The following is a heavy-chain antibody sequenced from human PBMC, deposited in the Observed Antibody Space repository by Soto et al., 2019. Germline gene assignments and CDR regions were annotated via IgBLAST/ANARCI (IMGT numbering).Heavy chain of an antibody. CDR2: IYWDDGK. D-gene: IGHD5-18*01. V-gene: IGHV2-5*02. Sequence: SGPTLVNPTQTLTLTCTLSGFSLNASGVRVGWIRQPPGKALEWLALIYWDDGKRYSPSLKNRLTVTKDTLKNQVVLTMTNMDPADTGTYYCAHGEYSSDGWCFFDYW. J-gene: IGHJ4*01. CDR3: AHGEYSSDGWCFFDY. CDR1: GFSLNASGVR.